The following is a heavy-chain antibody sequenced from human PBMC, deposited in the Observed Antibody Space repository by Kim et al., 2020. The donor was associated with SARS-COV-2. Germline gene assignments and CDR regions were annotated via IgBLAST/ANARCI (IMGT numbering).Heavy chain of an antibody. J-gene: IGHJ4*02. CDR1: GFTFSYYA. CDR2: ISGSGGDT. V-gene: IGHV3-23*01. Sequence: GGSLRLSCAASGFTFSYYAMSWVRQVPGKGLEWVSTISGSGGDTSYADSLKGRFTISRDNSKNTLYLQMNSLRDDDTAGYYCAKIRESSFVPDFDHWGQGTLVIVSS. CDR3: AKIRESSFVPDFDH. D-gene: IGHD6-6*01.